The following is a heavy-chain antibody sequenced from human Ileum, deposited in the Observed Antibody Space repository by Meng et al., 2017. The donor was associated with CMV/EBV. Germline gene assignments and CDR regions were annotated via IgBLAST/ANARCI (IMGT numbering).Heavy chain of an antibody. Sequence: GESLKIFCEASGFTFSSYWMHWVRQAPENGPMWVSRINPDGGNTDYADSVKGRFTISRDNAKNTLYLQMNGLRADDTSEYYCETAGCYRFDFWGQGTLVTVSS. CDR3: ETAGCYRFDF. J-gene: IGHJ4*02. D-gene: IGHD6-19*01. CDR1: GFTFSSYW. CDR2: INPDGGNT. V-gene: IGHV3-74*01.